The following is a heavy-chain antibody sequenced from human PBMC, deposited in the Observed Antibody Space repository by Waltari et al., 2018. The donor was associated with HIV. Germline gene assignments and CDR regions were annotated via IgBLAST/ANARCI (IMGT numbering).Heavy chain of an antibody. Sequence: RLGGSLRLSCAASGFIFSDYYMSWIRQAPGKGLEWISSINTGGSTTYYEDSVKGRFTISRDNAKNSLLLQMDNLRGDDAAVYYCARSRHGGYNYPTYFDYWGQGSLVTVSS. V-gene: IGHV3-11*01. CDR2: INTGGSTT. J-gene: IGHJ4*02. CDR1: GFIFSDYY. CDR3: ARSRHGGYNYPTYFDY. D-gene: IGHD5-12*01.